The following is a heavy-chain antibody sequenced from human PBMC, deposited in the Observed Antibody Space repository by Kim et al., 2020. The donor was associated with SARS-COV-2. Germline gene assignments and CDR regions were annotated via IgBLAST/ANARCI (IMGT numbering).Heavy chain of an antibody. CDR1: GFTFDDYA. D-gene: IGHD3-10*01. Sequence: GGSLRLSCAASGFTFDDYAMHWVRQAPGKGLEWVSGISWNSGSIGYADSVKGRFTISRDNAKNSLYLQMNSLRAEDTALYYCVRGSDHGAFDIWGQGTMV. CDR2: ISWNSGSI. J-gene: IGHJ3*02. V-gene: IGHV3-9*01. CDR3: VRGSDHGAFDI.